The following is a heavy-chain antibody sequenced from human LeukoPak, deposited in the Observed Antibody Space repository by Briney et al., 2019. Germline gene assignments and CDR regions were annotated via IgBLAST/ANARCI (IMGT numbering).Heavy chain of an antibody. CDR3: ARHLQQLLPFNWFDP. D-gene: IGHD1-26*01. CDR2: IYYSGST. J-gene: IGHJ5*02. CDR1: GGSISSSSYY. Sequence: SETLSLTCTVSGGSISSSSYYWGWIRQPPGKGLEWIGTIYYSGSTYYNPSLKSRVTISVDTSKNQFSLKLSSVTAADTAVYYCARHLQQLLPFNWFDPWGQGTLVTVSS. V-gene: IGHV4-39*01.